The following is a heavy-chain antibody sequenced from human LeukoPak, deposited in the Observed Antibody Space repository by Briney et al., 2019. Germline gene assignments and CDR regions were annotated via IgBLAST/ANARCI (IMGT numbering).Heavy chain of an antibody. D-gene: IGHD2-15*01. CDR1: VYTFTGYY. CDR3: ARDGDVVVVVATQVHYYYYYMDV. Sequence: ASVKVSRKSSVYTFTGYYMHWVRQAPAQGLEWMGWINPNNGGTNYEQQSQGRVTMTRDTSISTAYMELSRLRSDDTAVYYCARDGDVVVVVATQVHYYYYYMDVWGKGTTVTVSS. J-gene: IGHJ6*03. V-gene: IGHV1-2*02. CDR2: INPNNGGT.